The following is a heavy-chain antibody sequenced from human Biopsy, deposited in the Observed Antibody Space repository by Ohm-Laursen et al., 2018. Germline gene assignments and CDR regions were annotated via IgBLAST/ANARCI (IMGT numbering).Heavy chain of an antibody. V-gene: IGHV4-4*07. CDR2: IYTSGST. CDR3: ARAAFGPFGS. Sequence: SDTLSLTCAVSGGSISSYYWNWIRQPAGKGLEWIGRIYTSGSTNFNPSLKSRVTMSIDTSKNQFSLRLSSVTAADTAVYYCARAAFGPFGSWGQGALVTVSS. CDR1: GGSISSYY. J-gene: IGHJ4*02. D-gene: IGHD3-16*01.